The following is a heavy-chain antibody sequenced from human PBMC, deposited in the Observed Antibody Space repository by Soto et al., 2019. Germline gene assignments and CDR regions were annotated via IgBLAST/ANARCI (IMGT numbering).Heavy chain of an antibody. V-gene: IGHV4-39*01. CDR2: IYYSGST. D-gene: IGHD6-19*01. CDR3: ARHFTSIAVAGGGDY. J-gene: IGHJ4*02. Sequence: SETLSLTSTVSGGSISSSSYYWGWIRQPPGKGLEWIGSIYYSGSTYYNPSLKSRVTISVDTSKNQFSLKLSSVTAADTAVYYCARHFTSIAVAGGGDYWGQGTLVTVSS. CDR1: GGSISSSSYY.